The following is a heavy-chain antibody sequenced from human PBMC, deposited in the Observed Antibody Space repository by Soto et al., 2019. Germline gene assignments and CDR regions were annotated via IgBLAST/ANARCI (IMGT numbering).Heavy chain of an antibody. CDR3: AKGYCSGGSCYKQYYMDV. Sequence: GGSLRLSCAASGFTFSSYAMSWVRQAPGKGLEWVSAISGSGGSTYYAESVKGRFTISRDNSKNTLYLQMNSLRAEDTAVYYCAKGYCSGGSCYKQYYMDVWGKGTTVTVSS. D-gene: IGHD2-15*01. J-gene: IGHJ6*03. CDR2: ISGSGGST. V-gene: IGHV3-23*01. CDR1: GFTFSSYA.